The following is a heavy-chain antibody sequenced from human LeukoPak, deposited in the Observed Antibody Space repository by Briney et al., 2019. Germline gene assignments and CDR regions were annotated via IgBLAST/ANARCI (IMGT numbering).Heavy chain of an antibody. CDR2: IKQDGSEK. D-gene: IGHD2-2*01. J-gene: IGHJ4*02. V-gene: IGHV3-7*01. CDR3: ARGKGEDIVVVPAALDY. Sequence: GGSLRLSCAASGFTFSSYWMSWVRQAPGKGLEWVANIKQDGSEKYYVDSVKGRFTISRDNAKNSLYLQMNSLRAEDTAVYYCARGKGEDIVVVPAALDYWGQGTLVTVSS. CDR1: GFTFSSYW.